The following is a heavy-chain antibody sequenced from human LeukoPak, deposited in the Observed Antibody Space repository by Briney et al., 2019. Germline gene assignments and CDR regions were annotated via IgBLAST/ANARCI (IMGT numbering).Heavy chain of an antibody. J-gene: IGHJ4*02. CDR2: ISSSSSYI. CDR3: AREPDGDPFDY. Sequence: PGGSLRLSCAASGFTVSSNYMSWVRQVPGKGLEWVSSISSSSSYIYYADSVKGRFTISRDNAKNSLYLQMNSLRAEDTAVYYCAREPDGDPFDYWGQGTLVTVSS. CDR1: GFTVSSNY. V-gene: IGHV3-21*01. D-gene: IGHD4-17*01.